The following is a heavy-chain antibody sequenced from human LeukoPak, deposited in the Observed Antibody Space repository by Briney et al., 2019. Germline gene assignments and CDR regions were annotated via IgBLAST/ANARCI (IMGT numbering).Heavy chain of an antibody. J-gene: IGHJ4*02. V-gene: IGHV3-9*01. D-gene: IGHD3-10*01. CDR3: ARGQGAQEGGSGYFDY. CDR2: ISWNSGSI. CDR1: GFPFDDYA. Sequence: PGGSLRLSCAASGFPFDDYAMHWVRQAPGKGLEWVSGISWNSGSIGYADSVKGRFTISRDNAKNPLYLQMNSLRAEDTAVYYCARGQGAQEGGSGYFDYWGQGTLVTVSS.